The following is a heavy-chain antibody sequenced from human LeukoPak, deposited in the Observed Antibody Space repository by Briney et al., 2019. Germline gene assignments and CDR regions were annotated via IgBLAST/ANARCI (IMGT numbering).Heavy chain of an antibody. J-gene: IGHJ4*02. D-gene: IGHD4-11*01. CDR2: IWYDGTNK. V-gene: IGHV3-33*01. CDR3: ARGEVDSNVDY. CDR1: GFTFSSYG. Sequence: PGRSLRLSCAASGFTFSSYGMHWARQAPGKGLEWVAVIWYDGTNKNYADSVKGRFTISRDNSKNSLYLQMNSLRAEDTAVYYCARGEVDSNVDYWGQGTLVTVSS.